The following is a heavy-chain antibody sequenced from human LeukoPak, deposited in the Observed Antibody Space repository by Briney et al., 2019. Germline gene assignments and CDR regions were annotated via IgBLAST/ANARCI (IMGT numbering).Heavy chain of an antibody. J-gene: IGHJ5*02. V-gene: IGHV1-69*13. Sequence: SVKVSCKASGGTFSSYAISWVRQALGQGLEWMGGIIPIFGTANYAQKFQGRVTITADESTSTAYMELSSLRSEDTAVYYCARDRESLEGFDPWGQGTLVTVSS. D-gene: IGHD3-10*01. CDR2: IIPIFGTA. CDR1: GGTFSSYA. CDR3: ARDRESLEGFDP.